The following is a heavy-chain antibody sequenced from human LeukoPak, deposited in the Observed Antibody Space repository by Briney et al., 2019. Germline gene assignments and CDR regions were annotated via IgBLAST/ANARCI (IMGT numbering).Heavy chain of an antibody. Sequence: PSETLSLTCAVYGGSFSGYYWSWIRQPPGKGLEWIGEINHSGSTNYNPSLKSRVTISVDTSKNQFSLKLSSVTAADTAVYYCARGKRVAATNYYCYMDVWGIGTTVTVSS. J-gene: IGHJ6*03. V-gene: IGHV4-34*01. CDR1: GGSFSGYY. CDR2: INHSGST. D-gene: IGHD2-15*01. CDR3: ARGKRVAATNYYCYMDV.